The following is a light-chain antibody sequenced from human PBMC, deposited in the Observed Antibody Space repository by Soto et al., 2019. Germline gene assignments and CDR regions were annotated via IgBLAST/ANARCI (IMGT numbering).Light chain of an antibody. CDR1: QGISSY. CDR3: QQLNSYPPA. Sequence: DIQLTQSPSFLSASVGDRVTITCRASQGISSYLAWYQQKPGKAPKLLIYAASTLQSGVPSRFSGSGSGTEFTLTISSLQHEDFATYYCQQLNSYPPAFGGGTQVAIK. CDR2: AAS. J-gene: IGKJ4*01. V-gene: IGKV1-9*01.